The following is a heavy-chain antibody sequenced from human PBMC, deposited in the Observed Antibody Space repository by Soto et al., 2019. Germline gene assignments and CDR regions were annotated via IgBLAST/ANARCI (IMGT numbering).Heavy chain of an antibody. CDR1: GGSISTGVWY. D-gene: IGHD6-13*01. Sequence: QVQLQESGPGLVKPSQTLSLTCSVSGGSISTGVWYWSWVREPPGKGLEWIGDIYYRGTTSYNPSLGSRVTISRDTSKNQVSLKVNSVTAADTAVYYCARVSAGGTSWFASWGQGIRVTVSS. CDR3: ARVSAGGTSWFAS. J-gene: IGHJ5*01. V-gene: IGHV4-30-4*01. CDR2: IYYRGTT.